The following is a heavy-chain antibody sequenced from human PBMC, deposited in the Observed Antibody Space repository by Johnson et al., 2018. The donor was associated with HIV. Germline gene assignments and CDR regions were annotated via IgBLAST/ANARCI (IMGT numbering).Heavy chain of an antibody. J-gene: IGHJ3*02. CDR2: ISYDGSNK. CDR3: ARVAPAHDAFDI. D-gene: IGHD2-2*01. V-gene: IGHV3-30*04. CDR1: GFTFSSYA. Sequence: QEKLVESGGGVVQPGRSLRLSCAASGFTFSSYAMHWVRQAPGKGLEWVAVISYDGSNKYYADSVKGRFTISRDNSKNTLYLQMNSLRAEDPAVYYCARVAPAHDAFDIWGQGTMVTVSS.